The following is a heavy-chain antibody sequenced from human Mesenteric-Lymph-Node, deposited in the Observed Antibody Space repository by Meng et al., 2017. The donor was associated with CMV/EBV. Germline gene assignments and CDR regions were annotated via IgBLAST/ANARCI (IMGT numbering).Heavy chain of an antibody. CDR1: GGSMNNYY. Sequence: GSLRLSCSVSGGSMNNYYWSWIRQPPGKGLEWIGYVLDSGHINYNPSLKSRVSMSADTSKNQFSLQLSSVITADTAVYYCARKGPNYSGMDVWGQGIAVTVSS. CDR2: VLDSGHI. V-gene: IGHV4-59*01. CDR3: ARKGPNYSGMDV. J-gene: IGHJ6*02.